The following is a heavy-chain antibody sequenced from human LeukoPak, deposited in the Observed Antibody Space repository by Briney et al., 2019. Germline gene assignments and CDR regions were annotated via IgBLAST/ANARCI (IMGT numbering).Heavy chain of an antibody. CDR1: GGSISSGGYS. CDR2: IYHSGST. CDR3: ARSEEMATIFDY. D-gene: IGHD5-24*01. V-gene: IGHV4-30-2*01. Sequence: SETLSLTCAVSGGSISSGGYSWSWIRQPPGKGLEWIGYIYHSGSTYYNPSLKSRVTISVDRSKNQFSLKLSSVTAADTAVYYCARSEEMATIFDYWGQGTLVTVSS. J-gene: IGHJ4*02.